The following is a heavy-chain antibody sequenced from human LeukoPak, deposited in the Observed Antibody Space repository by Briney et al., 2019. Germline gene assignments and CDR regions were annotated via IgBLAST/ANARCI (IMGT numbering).Heavy chain of an antibody. CDR3: ARVIRGVETTYFDY. J-gene: IGHJ4*02. CDR1: GYTFTGYY. V-gene: IGHV1-2*02. CDR2: INLNCGCT. Sequence: ASVKVSCKASGYTFTGYYMHWVRQAPGQRLECMGWINLNCGCTYYAQKFQGRVTMTRDTYISRAYMELSRMRSDDTAVYYCARVIRGVETTYFDYWGQGTLVSVSS. D-gene: IGHD3-10*01.